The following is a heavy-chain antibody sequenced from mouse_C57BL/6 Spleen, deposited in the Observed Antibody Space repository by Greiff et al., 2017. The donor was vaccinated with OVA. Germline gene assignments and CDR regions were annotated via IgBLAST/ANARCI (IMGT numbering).Heavy chain of an antibody. CDR2: IDPSDSYT. Sequence: QVQLQQPGAELVMPGASVKLSCKASGYTFTSYWMHWVKQRPGQGLEWIGEIDPSDSYTNYNQKFKGKSTLTVDKSSSTAYMQLSSLTSEDSAVYYCARSRSTMTYYAMDYWGQGTSVTVSS. D-gene: IGHD2-4*01. V-gene: IGHV1-69*01. J-gene: IGHJ4*01. CDR3: ARSRSTMTYYAMDY. CDR1: GYTFTSYW.